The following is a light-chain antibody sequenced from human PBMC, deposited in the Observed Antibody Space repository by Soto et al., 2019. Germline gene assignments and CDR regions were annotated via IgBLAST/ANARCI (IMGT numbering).Light chain of an antibody. Sequence: DIQMTQSPSTLSASVGDRVTITCRASQSIHSWLAWYQQKPGKAPKSLIYDASTLESGVPSRFSGTGSGTEFTRTISSLQPDDVATYYCQQYKSFPLTIGGGTKVEI. V-gene: IGKV1-5*01. CDR1: QSIHSW. CDR2: DAS. J-gene: IGKJ4*01. CDR3: QQYKSFPLT.